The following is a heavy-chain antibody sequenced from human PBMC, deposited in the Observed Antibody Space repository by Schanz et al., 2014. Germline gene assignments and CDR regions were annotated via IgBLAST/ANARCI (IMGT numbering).Heavy chain of an antibody. Sequence: EVQLLESGGGLVQPGGSLRLSCASSGFSFTTYAMSWVRQAPGKGLEWVSSFNDGGVNKYYADSVKGRFTISSDNSKSTLYLQMSSLRAEDTAVYYCAKSQGSSFDSWGQGTLVTVSS. CDR1: GFSFTTYA. J-gene: IGHJ4*02. V-gene: IGHV3-23*01. CDR2: FNDGGVNK. D-gene: IGHD6-13*01. CDR3: AKSQGSSFDS.